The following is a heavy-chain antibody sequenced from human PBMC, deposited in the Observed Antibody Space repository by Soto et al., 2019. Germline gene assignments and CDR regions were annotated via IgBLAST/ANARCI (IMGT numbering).Heavy chain of an antibody. Sequence: GPTLVNPTETLTLTCTVSGFSLSNARMGVSWIRHPPVKALEWLANIFSNDEKSYSTSLKSRLTISKDTSKSQVVLTMTNMDPVDTATYYCARIGVGMTTLTTRWFDXWGQGTLVTVSX. CDR1: GFSLSNARMG. CDR3: ARIGVGMTTLTTRWFDX. CDR2: IFSNDEK. J-gene: IGHJ5*02. D-gene: IGHD4-17*01. V-gene: IGHV2-26*01.